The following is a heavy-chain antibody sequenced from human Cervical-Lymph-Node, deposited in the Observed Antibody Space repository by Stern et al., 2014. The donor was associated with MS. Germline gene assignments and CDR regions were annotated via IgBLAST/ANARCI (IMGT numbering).Heavy chain of an antibody. J-gene: IGHJ4*02. V-gene: IGHV3-30*18. D-gene: IGHD2/OR15-2a*01. CDR2: ISFDGSSK. Sequence: VQLVESGGGVVQPGRSLRLSCTASGFTFDHYGIHWVRQAPGRGLEWVALISFDGSSKYYAHSVRGRFTISRDNSKNTLYLQMNNLKPEDTATYYCAKLYAPMDPDFDSWGQGTRVTVSS. CDR1: GFTFDHYG. CDR3: AKLYAPMDPDFDS.